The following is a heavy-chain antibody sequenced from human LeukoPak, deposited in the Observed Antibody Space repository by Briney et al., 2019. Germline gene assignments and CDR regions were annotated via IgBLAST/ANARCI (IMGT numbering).Heavy chain of an antibody. CDR2: IKQDGSEK. CDR3: ARGSGWTDY. J-gene: IGHJ4*02. D-gene: IGHD6-19*01. V-gene: IGHV3-7*01. CDR1: GFTFSNYW. Sequence: TGGSLGLSCEASGFTFSNYWMTWVRQAPGKGLEWVANIKQDGSEKYYVDSVKGRFTASRDNAKQSLYLQMNSLRAEDTAVYYCARGSGWTDYWGQGTLVTVSS.